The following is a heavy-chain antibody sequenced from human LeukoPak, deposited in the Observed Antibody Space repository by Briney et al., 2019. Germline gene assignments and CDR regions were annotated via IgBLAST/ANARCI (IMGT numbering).Heavy chain of an antibody. CDR2: IYYRGST. CDR1: GASISSSTYY. J-gene: IGHJ4*02. V-gene: IGHV4-39*01. D-gene: IGHD1-26*01. Sequence: PSETLSLTCTVSGASISSSTYYWSWIRQPPGTGLEWIGSIYYRGSTYYNPSLKSRVTISVDTSKNQFSLKLSSLTAADTAVYYCARRDGSYFDYWGQGTLVTVSS. CDR3: ARRDGSYFDY.